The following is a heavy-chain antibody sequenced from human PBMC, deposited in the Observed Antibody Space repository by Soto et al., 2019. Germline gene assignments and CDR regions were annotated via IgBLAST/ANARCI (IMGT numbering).Heavy chain of an antibody. CDR3: AKDQEWLQSPKFDY. J-gene: IGHJ4*02. Sequence: EVQLLESGGGLVQPGGSLRLSCAASGFTFSSYAMSWVRQAPGKGLEWVSAISGSGGSTYYADSVKGRFTISRDNSKNSLYLQLNSLRAEDTAVYYCAKDQEWLQSPKFDYWGQGTLVTVSS. D-gene: IGHD5-12*01. CDR1: GFTFSSYA. V-gene: IGHV3-23*01. CDR2: ISGSGGST.